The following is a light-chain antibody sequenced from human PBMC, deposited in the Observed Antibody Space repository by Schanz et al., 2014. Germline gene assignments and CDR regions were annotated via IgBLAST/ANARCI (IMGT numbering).Light chain of an antibody. J-gene: IGLJ2*01. Sequence: QSVLTQPPSMSGAPGQTITIPCTGSSSNIGAGHDVHWYQQFPGGAPKLLIYAKTNRYSGVPDRFSGSRSATSASLAITGLHVDDEADYFCQSHDSSLSASVFGGGTKLTVL. CDR1: SSNIGAGHD. CDR3: QSHDSSLSASV. V-gene: IGLV1-40*01. CDR2: AKT.